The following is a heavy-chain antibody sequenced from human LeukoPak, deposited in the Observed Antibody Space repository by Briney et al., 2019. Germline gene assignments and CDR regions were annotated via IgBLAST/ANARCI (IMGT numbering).Heavy chain of an antibody. J-gene: IGHJ4*02. CDR3: ARAHPMVREVIDY. Sequence: ASVKVSCKASGYTFTGYYMHWVRQAPGQGLEWMGIINPSGGSTSYAQKFQGRITMTRDTSTSTVYMELSSLRSEDTAVYYCARAHPMVREVIDYWGQGTLVTVSS. CDR1: GYTFTGYY. D-gene: IGHD3-10*01. CDR2: INPSGGST. V-gene: IGHV1-46*01.